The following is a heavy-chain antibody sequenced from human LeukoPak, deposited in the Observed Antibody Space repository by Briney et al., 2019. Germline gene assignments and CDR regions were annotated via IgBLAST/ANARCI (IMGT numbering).Heavy chain of an antibody. J-gene: IGHJ5*02. D-gene: IGHD3-10*02. CDR3: ARHPANVRWGVNPRWFAP. V-gene: IGHV4-34*01. CDR1: GGSFSGYY. Sequence: PSEALSLTCAVYGGSFSGYYWSWIRQPPGKGLEWIGEINHSGSTNYNPSLKSRVTISVDTSKNQFSLTLSSVTAADTAVYYCARHPANVRWGVNPRWFAPWGQGTLVTVSS. CDR2: INHSGST.